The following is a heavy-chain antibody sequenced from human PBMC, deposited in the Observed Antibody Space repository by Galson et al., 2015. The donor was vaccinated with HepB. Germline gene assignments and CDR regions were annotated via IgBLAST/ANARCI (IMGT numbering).Heavy chain of an antibody. CDR3: ANGPAGYCSSTSCYTRSYYGMDV. CDR2: INHSGST. CDR1: GGSFSGYY. J-gene: IGHJ6*02. V-gene: IGHV4-34*01. Sequence: SETLSLTCAVYGGSFSGYYWSWIRQPPGKGLEWIGEINHSGSTNYNPSLKSRVTISVDTSKNQFSLKLSSVAAADTAVYYCANGPAGYCSSTSCYTRSYYGMDVWGQGTTVTVSS. D-gene: IGHD2-2*02.